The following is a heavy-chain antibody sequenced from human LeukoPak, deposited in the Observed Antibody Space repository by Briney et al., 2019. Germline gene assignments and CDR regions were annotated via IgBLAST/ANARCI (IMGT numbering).Heavy chain of an antibody. CDR2: IYSGGST. CDR1: GXTVSSNY. D-gene: IGHD3-16*01. CDR3: ARNVYYYYGMDV. J-gene: IGHJ6*02. Sequence: GGSLRLSCAASGXTVSSNYMSWVRQAPGKGLEWVSVIYSGGSTYYADSVKGRFTISRDNSKNTLYLQMNSLRAEDTAVYYCARNVYYYYGMDVWGQGTTVTVSS. V-gene: IGHV3-66*01.